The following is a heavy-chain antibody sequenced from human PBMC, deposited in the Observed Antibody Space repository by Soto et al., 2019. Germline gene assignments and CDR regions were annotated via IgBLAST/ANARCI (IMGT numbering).Heavy chain of an antibody. D-gene: IGHD6-6*01. J-gene: IGHJ4*02. CDR2: IIPIFGTA. V-gene: IGHV1-69*13. CDR1: GGTFSSYA. CDR3: ARDRIAARYFDY. Sequence: RASVKVSCKASGGTFSSYAISWVRQAPGQGLEWMGGIIPIFGTANYAQKFQGRVTITADESTSTAYMELSSLRSEDTAVYYCARDRIAARYFDYWGQGTLVTVSS.